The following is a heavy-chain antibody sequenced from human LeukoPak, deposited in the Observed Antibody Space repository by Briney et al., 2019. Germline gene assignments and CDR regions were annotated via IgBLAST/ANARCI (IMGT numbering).Heavy chain of an antibody. V-gene: IGHV4-59*01. J-gene: IGHJ4*02. D-gene: IGHD4-23*01. CDR1: GGSISSYY. CDR2: IYYSGGT. CDR3: ARCDRYGGNTEFLFDY. Sequence: SETLSLTCTVSGGSISSYYWSWIRQPPGKGLEWIGYIYYSGGTNYNPSLKSRVTISVDTSKNQFSLKLSSVTAADTAVYYCARCDRYGGNTEFLFDYWGQGTLVTVSS.